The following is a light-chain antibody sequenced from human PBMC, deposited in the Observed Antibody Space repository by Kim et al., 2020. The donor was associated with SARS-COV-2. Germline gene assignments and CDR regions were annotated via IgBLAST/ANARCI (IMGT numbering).Light chain of an antibody. CDR2: DVT. CDR3: SSYSGPTLGV. V-gene: IGLV2-14*03. J-gene: IGLJ1*01. CDR1: SSGVDGYNY. Sequence: GQSITISCTGTSSGVDGYNYVSWYQQHPGKAPKLIIYDVTNRPSGVSSRFSGSKSGTTASLTISGLQAEDEADYFCSSYSGPTLGVFGTGTKVTVL.